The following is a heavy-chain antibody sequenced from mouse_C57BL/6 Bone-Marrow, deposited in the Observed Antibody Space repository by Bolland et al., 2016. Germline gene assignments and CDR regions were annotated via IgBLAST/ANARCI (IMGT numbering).Heavy chain of an antibody. D-gene: IGHD1-1*01. V-gene: IGHV14-4*01. Sequence: NGDTEYASKFQGKATITADTSSNTAYLQLSSLTSEDTAVYYCTPDYYGSSYSWFAYWGQGTLV. CDR3: TPDYYGSSYSWFAY. J-gene: IGHJ3*01. CDR2: NGDT.